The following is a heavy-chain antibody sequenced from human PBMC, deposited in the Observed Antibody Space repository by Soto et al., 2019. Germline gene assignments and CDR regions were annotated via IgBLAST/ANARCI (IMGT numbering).Heavy chain of an antibody. J-gene: IGHJ4*02. CDR2: IIPILGIA. V-gene: IGHV1-69*02. CDR1: GGTFSSYT. CDR3: ARGGYSSSWYRHYFDY. Sequence: QVQLVQSGAEVKKPGSSVKVSCKASGGTFSSYTISWVRQAPGQGLEWMGRIIPILGIANYAQKFQGRVTITAYKSTSTAYMELSSLRSEDTAVYYCARGGYSSSWYRHYFDYWGQGTLVTVSS. D-gene: IGHD6-13*01.